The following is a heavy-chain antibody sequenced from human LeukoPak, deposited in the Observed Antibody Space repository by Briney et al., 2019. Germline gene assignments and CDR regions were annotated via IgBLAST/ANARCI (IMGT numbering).Heavy chain of an antibody. V-gene: IGHV4-39*01. D-gene: IGHD3-16*01. CDR3: VRGSTLRHYQY. Sequence: PSETLSLTCTDSGCSISSSTYYWGWIRRPPGKGLEWIGSIYYSGSTYYNPSLKSRTTVSVDTSKNQSSLKLNSVTAADTAVYYCVRGSTLRHYQYWGQGTLVTVSS. CDR2: IYYSGST. J-gene: IGHJ4*02. CDR1: GCSISSSTYY.